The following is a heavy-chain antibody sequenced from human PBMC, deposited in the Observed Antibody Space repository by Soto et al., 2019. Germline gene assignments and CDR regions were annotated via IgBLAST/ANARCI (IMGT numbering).Heavy chain of an antibody. J-gene: IGHJ5*02. CDR1: GFTLSDYY. CDR2: ISHSGTTI. V-gene: IGHV3-11*01. D-gene: IGHD1-26*01. Sequence: PGGSLRLSCTASGFTLSDYYMNWIRQAPGEGLEWIAYISHSGTTISYADPVKGRFTISRDSADNSLFLQMNGLRADDTAVYYCARDRVEGAGWFDPWGQGTLVTVSS. CDR3: ARDRVEGAGWFDP.